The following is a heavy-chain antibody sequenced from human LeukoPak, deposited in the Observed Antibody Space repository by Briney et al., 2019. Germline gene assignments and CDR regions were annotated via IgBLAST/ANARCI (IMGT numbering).Heavy chain of an antibody. CDR2: ISSNGGST. J-gene: IGHJ4*02. D-gene: IGHD5-12*01. Sequence: GGSLRLSCSVSGFTFSSYAMHWVRQAPGKGLEYVSAISSNGGSTYYADSVKGRFTISRDNSKNTLYLQMSSLRAEDTAVYYCVKEGGYSGYANPHFDYWGQGTLVTVSS. V-gene: IGHV3-64D*09. CDR3: VKEGGYSGYANPHFDY. CDR1: GFTFSSYA.